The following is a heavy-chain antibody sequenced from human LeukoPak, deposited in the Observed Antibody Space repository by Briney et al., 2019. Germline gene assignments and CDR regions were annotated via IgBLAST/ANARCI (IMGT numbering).Heavy chain of an antibody. D-gene: IGHD3-10*01. Sequence: ASVKVSCKASGYTFTGYYMLWVRQAPGHGLEWVGWINPNSGGSNYAQKFQGRVTMTRDTSISTAYTELSRLRSDDTAVYYCARVKDRISMVRGVLSPQNYYYYYMDVWGKGTTVTVSS. CDR1: GYTFTGYY. CDR3: ARVKDRISMVRGVLSPQNYYYYYMDV. CDR2: INPNSGGS. J-gene: IGHJ6*03. V-gene: IGHV1-2*02.